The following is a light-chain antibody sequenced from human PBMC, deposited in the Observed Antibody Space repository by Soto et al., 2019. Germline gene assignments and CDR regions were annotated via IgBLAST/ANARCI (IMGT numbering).Light chain of an antibody. Sequence: DIQMTQSPSTLSASVGDRVTITCRSSQRINNWLACYQQKPGKAPKLLIHKASTLETGVPSRFSGSGSGAEFTLTISSLQPDDFATYYCQQYESYSPYTFGQGTKV. CDR1: QRINNW. V-gene: IGKV1-5*03. CDR3: QQYESYSPYT. J-gene: IGKJ2*01. CDR2: KAS.